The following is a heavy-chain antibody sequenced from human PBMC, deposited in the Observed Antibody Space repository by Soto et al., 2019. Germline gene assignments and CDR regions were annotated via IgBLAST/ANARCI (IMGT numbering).Heavy chain of an antibody. CDR1: GFTFSNFG. V-gene: IGHV3-30*18. CDR3: AKPGYRSPYNWFDP. D-gene: IGHD5-12*01. CDR2: ISYDGSEK. Sequence: GGSLRLSCAASGFTFSNFGMHWVRQAPGKGLEWVAVISYDGSEKYYADSVKGRFTISRDNSKDTLYLQMNSLRAEDTAVYFCAKPGYRSPYNWFDPWGQGTLVTVSS. J-gene: IGHJ5*02.